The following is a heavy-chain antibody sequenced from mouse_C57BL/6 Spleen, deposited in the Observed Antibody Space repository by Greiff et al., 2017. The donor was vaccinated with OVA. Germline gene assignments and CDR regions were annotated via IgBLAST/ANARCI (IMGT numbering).Heavy chain of an antibody. CDR1: GYTFTSYW. Sequence: QVQLKQPGAELVKPGASVKLSCKASGYTFTSYWMHWVKQRPGQGLEWIGMIHPNSGSTNYNEKFKSKATLTVDKSSSTAYMQLSSLTSEDSAVYYCARDYGSHCDYWGQGTTLTVSS. CDR2: IHPNSGST. D-gene: IGHD1-1*01. V-gene: IGHV1-64*01. J-gene: IGHJ2*01. CDR3: ARDYGSHCDY.